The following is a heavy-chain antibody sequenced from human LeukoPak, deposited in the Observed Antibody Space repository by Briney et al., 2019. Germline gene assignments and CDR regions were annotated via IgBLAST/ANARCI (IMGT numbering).Heavy chain of an antibody. V-gene: IGHV4-59*01. D-gene: IGHD4-17*01. CDR3: ARDLRVDAFDI. J-gene: IGHJ3*02. CDR1: GGSISSYY. Sequence: SETLSLTCTVSGGSISSYYWSWIRQPPGKGLEWIGYIYYSGSTNYNPYLKSRVTISVDTSKNQFSLKLSSVTAADTAVYYCARDLRVDAFDIWGQGTMVTVSS. CDR2: IYYSGST.